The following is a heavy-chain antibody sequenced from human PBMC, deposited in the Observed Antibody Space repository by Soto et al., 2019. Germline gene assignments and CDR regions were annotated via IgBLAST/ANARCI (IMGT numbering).Heavy chain of an antibody. CDR3: ARHIRGYSRAFDY. J-gene: IGHJ4*02. CDR1: GDSVISDSYY. D-gene: IGHD5-18*01. Sequence: SETLSVTCTVSGDSVISDSYYWTWIRQPPGEGLERIGYIYSSGSTNYNPSLKSRVTISLDTSSNQFSLELTSVTAADTAIYYCARHIRGYSRAFDYWGQGTLVAVS. CDR2: IYSSGST. V-gene: IGHV4-61*01.